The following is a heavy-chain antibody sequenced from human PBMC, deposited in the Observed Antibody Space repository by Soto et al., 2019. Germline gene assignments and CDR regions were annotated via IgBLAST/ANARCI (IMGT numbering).Heavy chain of an antibody. J-gene: IGHJ4*02. Sequence: QVQLQESGPGLVKPSGTLSLTCAVFGGSISSSNWWSWVRQPPGKGLEWIGEIYHSGSTNYNPSLKSRVTISVDKSKNQFSLKLSSVTAADTAVYYCARVGDSGSYYGRDYFDYWGQGTLVTVSS. CDR1: GGSISSSNW. CDR3: ARVGDSGSYYGRDYFDY. CDR2: IYHSGST. V-gene: IGHV4-4*02. D-gene: IGHD1-26*01.